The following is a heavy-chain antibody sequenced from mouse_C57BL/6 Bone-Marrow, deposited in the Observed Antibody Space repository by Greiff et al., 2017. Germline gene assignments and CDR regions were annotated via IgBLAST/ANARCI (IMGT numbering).Heavy chain of an antibody. D-gene: IGHD2-2*01. CDR2: IYPGDGDT. CDR1: GYAFSSSW. V-gene: IGHV1-82*01. J-gene: IGHJ3*01. CDR3: ARGGYDAWFAY. Sequence: QVQLQQSGPELVKPGASVKISCKASGYAFSSSWMNWVKQRPGKGLEWIGRIYPGDGDTNYNGKFKGKATLTADKSSSTAYMQLRSLTSEDSAVYFCARGGYDAWFAYWGQGTLVTVSA.